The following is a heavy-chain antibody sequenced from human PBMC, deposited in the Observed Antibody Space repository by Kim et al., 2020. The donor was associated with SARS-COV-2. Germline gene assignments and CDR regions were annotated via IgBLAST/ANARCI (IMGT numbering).Heavy chain of an antibody. CDR2: ISSSSSYI. CDR3: ARDLIEASHVLRFLEWSYGMDV. Sequence: GGSLRLSCAASGFTFSSYSMNWVRQAPGKGLEWVSSISSSSSYIYYADSVKGRFTISRDNAKNSLYLQMNSLRAEDTAVYYCARDLIEASHVLRFLEWSYGMDVWGQGTTVTVSS. V-gene: IGHV3-21*01. CDR1: GFTFSSYS. D-gene: IGHD3-3*01. J-gene: IGHJ6*02.